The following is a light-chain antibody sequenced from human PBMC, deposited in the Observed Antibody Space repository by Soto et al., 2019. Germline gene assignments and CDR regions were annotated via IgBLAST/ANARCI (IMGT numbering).Light chain of an antibody. Sequence: QSALTQPASVSGSPGQSITISCTGTNSDVGSYNLVSWYQQYPGKAPKLMIYEGSKRPSGVSNRFSGSKSGNTASLTISGLQAEDEADYYCCSYAGSRTYVFGTGTKVTVL. CDR2: EGS. CDR3: CSYAGSRTYV. V-gene: IGLV2-23*01. J-gene: IGLJ1*01. CDR1: NSDVGSYNL.